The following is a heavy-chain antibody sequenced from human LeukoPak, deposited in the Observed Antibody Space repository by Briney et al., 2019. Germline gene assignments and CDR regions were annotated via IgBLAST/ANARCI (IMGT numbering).Heavy chain of an antibody. J-gene: IGHJ5*02. V-gene: IGHV4-34*01. CDR2: INHSGST. CDR1: GGSFSSYY. D-gene: IGHD3-9*01. CDR3: ARGYDILTGYYNVYNWFDP. Sequence: SETLSLTCAVYGGSFSSYYWSWIRQPPGKGLEWIGEINHSGSTNYNPSLKSRVTISVDTSKNQFSLKLSSVTAADTAVHYCARGYDILTGYYNVYNWFDPWGQGTLVTVSS.